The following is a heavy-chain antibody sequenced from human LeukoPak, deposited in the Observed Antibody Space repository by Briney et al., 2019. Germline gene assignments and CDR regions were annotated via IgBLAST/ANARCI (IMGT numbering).Heavy chain of an antibody. J-gene: IGHJ6*03. CDR1: ARSFIDYY. V-gene: IGHV4-34*01. CDR2: INRSGST. Sequence: SETLSLTCAVYARSFIDYYWGWIRQPPGKGLEWIGEINRSGSTNYNPSLKSRATISVDTSKNQFHLKLSSVTAADTAVYYCARGNGGVVPAAPSYYYYYMDVWGKGTTLSVSS. D-gene: IGHD2-2*01. CDR3: ARGNGGVVPAAPSYYYYYMDV.